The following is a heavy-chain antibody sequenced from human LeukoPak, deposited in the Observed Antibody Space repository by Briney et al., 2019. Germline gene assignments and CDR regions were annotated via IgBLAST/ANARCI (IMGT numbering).Heavy chain of an antibody. CDR3: ARGNYNIEPYYMDV. CDR1: GGSISSGSYY. Sequence: PSETLSLTCTVSGGSISSGSYYWSWIRQPAGKGLEWIGRIYTSGSTNYNPSLKSRVTISVDTSKNQFSLKLSSVTAADTAVYYCARGNYNIEPYYMDVWGKGTTVTISS. CDR2: IYTSGST. D-gene: IGHD5-24*01. V-gene: IGHV4-61*02. J-gene: IGHJ6*03.